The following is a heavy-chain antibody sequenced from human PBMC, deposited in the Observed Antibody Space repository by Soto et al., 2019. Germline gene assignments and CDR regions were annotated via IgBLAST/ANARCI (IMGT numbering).Heavy chain of an antibody. Sequence: PSETLSLTCTVSGGSISSGGYYWNWIRLHPGKGLEWIGYISYSGSTYYNPSLESRITISADTSKNQFSLKLNSVTAADTAVYYCARDMGYGPLDFWGQGTLVTVSS. CDR3: ARDMGYGPLDF. CDR1: GGSISSGGYY. J-gene: IGHJ4*02. V-gene: IGHV4-31*03. CDR2: ISYSGST. D-gene: IGHD4-17*01.